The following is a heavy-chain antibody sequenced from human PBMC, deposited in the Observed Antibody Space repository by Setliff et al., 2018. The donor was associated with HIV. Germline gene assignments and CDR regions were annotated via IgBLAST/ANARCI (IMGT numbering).Heavy chain of an antibody. Sequence: PSETLSLTCGVYGGSLSDYYWSWIRQPPGKGLEWIGEINHSGSSNYNPSLKSRVTISVDTSKNHLSLKLTSVTDADTAVYYCARVRRGSSARAPFDSWGQGALVTVSS. CDR2: INHSGSS. CDR1: GGSLSDYY. J-gene: IGHJ4*02. V-gene: IGHV4-34*01. CDR3: ARVRRGSSARAPFDS. D-gene: IGHD6-6*01.